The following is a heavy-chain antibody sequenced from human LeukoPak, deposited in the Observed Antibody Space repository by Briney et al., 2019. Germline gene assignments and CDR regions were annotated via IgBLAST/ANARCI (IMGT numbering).Heavy chain of an antibody. D-gene: IGHD3-16*01. CDR1: GFTFTSSA. CDR3: AADRITNTGHWGIYGMDV. Sequence: SVKVSCKASGFTFTSSAMQWVRQARGQRLEWIGWIVVGSGNTNYAQKFQERVTITRDMSTSTAYMELSSLRSEDTAVYYCAADRITNTGHWGIYGMDVWGQGTTVTVSS. CDR2: IVVGSGNT. V-gene: IGHV1-58*02. J-gene: IGHJ6*02.